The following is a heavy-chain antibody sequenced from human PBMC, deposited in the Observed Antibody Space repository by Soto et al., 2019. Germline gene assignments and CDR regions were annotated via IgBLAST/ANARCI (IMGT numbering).Heavy chain of an antibody. CDR1: GFTFSSYG. J-gene: IGHJ4*02. D-gene: IGHD3-10*01. CDR3: ARSRWFGESPVGADY. V-gene: IGHV3-30*03. CDR2: ISYDGSNK. Sequence: QVQLVESGGGVVQPGRSLRLSCAASGFTFSSYGMHWVRQAPGKGLEWVAVISYDGSNKYYADSVKGRFTISRDNSKKTLYLQMNSLRAEDTAVYYCARSRWFGESPVGADYWGQGTLVNVSS.